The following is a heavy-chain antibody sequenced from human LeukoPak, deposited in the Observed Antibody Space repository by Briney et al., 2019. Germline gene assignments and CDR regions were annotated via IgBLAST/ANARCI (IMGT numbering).Heavy chain of an antibody. D-gene: IGHD3-10*01. V-gene: IGHV4-4*07. J-gene: IGHJ3*02. CDR1: GGSITNYY. Sequence: SETLSLTCTVSGGSITNYYWSWNRQPPGKGLERIRRIYTCGSTNYNPSLKSRVTMSVDMSKNQFPLKLSPVTAADAAVDYCSRGRYYSSGIYSSVYAFDIWGQTTMVSVS. CDR2: IYTCGST. CDR3: SRGRYYSSGIYSSVYAFDI.